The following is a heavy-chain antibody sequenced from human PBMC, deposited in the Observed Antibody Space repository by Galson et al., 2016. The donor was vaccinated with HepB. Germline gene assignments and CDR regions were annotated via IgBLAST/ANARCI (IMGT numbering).Heavy chain of an antibody. CDR1: GGSMSSHY. D-gene: IGHD3-22*01. V-gene: IGHV4-59*11. Sequence: SETLSLTCTVSGGSMSSHYWSWIRQPPGKRLEWIGYVYSSGSTNYNPSLKSRVSISVDTSKNQFSLKLSSVTAADTAVYFCAREGSYDRESLLDYLGQGTLVTVSS. CDR2: VYSSGST. CDR3: AREGSYDRESLLDY. J-gene: IGHJ4*02.